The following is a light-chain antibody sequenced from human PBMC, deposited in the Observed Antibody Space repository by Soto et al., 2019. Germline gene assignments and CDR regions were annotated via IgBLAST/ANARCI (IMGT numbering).Light chain of an antibody. CDR3: QSYDSSLSGVV. V-gene: IGLV1-40*01. J-gene: IGLJ2*01. CDR1: SSNIGAGYD. Sequence: QSVLTQPPSVSGAPGQRVTISCTGSSSNIGAGYDVHWYQQHPGTAPKLLIYANSNRPSGVPDRFSGSKSGTSASLAITGLQAEDEADYYCQSYDSSLSGVVFGGGTKLTVL. CDR2: ANS.